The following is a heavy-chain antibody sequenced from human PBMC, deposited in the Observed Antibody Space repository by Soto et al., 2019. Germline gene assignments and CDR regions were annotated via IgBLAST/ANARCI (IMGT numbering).Heavy chain of an antibody. V-gene: IGHV3-23*01. J-gene: IGHJ4*02. CDR1: GFIFSGYV. Sequence: GGSLRLSCYAAGFIFSGYVMNWVCQAPGKGLEWVAVITGSGADTDYADSVKGRFIISRDNSRNTVSLQMNSLRVEDTAVYYCAREDGGAPLDYWVQGT. D-gene: IGHD2-15*01. CDR2: ITGSGADT. CDR3: AREDGGAPLDY.